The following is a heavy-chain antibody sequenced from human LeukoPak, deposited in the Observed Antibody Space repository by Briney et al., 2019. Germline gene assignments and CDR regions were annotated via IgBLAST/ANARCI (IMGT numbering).Heavy chain of an antibody. Sequence: GASVKVSCKASGYTFTGYYMHWVRQAPGQGLEWMGWINPNSGGTNYAQKFQGRVTMTRDTSISIAYMELSRLRSDDTAVYYCARVSSHLRFLEWSPYYYYGMDVWGQGTTVTVSS. CDR3: ARVSSHLRFLEWSPYYYYGMDV. V-gene: IGHV1-2*02. CDR2: INPNSGGT. D-gene: IGHD3-3*01. CDR1: GYTFTGYY. J-gene: IGHJ6*02.